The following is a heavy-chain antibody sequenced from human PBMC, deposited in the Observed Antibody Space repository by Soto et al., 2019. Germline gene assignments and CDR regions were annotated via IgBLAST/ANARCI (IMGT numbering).Heavy chain of an antibody. D-gene: IGHD3-3*01. Sequence: GGSLRLSCAASGFTVSSNYMSWVRQAPGKGLEWVSVIYSGGSTYYADSVKGRFTISRHNSKNTLYLQMNSLRAEDTAVYYCARSRFLEWSSPNAFDIWGQGTMVTVSS. V-gene: IGHV3-53*04. CDR2: IYSGGST. CDR1: GFTVSSNY. CDR3: ARSRFLEWSSPNAFDI. J-gene: IGHJ3*02.